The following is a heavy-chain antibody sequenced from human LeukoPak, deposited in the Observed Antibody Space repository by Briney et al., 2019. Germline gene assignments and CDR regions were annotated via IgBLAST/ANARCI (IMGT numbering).Heavy chain of an antibody. J-gene: IGHJ5*02. D-gene: IGHD5-12*01. CDR2: IRDSGGST. V-gene: IGHV3-23*01. CDR1: GFTFSSYA. Sequence: GGSLRLSCAVSGFTFSSYAMSWVRQAPGKGLEWVSTIRDSGGSTYYADSVKGRFTISRDNSKNTLYLQMNSLRVEDTAVYYCARDEYEYAGWFDPWGQGTLVTVSS. CDR3: ARDEYEYAGWFDP.